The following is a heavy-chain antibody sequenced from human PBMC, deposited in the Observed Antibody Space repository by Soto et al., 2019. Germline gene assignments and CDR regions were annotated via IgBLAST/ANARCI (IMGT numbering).Heavy chain of an antibody. V-gene: IGHV3-23*01. J-gene: IGHJ4*02. D-gene: IGHD3-10*01. Sequence: GGSLRLSCVASGLTFGSRAMSWVRQAPGEGLQWVATITDNGGDAKYADSVGGRFVISRDNSKKTLYLQMTSLTAEDSAMYFCARGSTESYPGSRIFDFWGRGTLVTVSS. CDR2: ITDNGGDA. CDR1: GLTFGSRA. CDR3: ARGSTESYPGSRIFDF.